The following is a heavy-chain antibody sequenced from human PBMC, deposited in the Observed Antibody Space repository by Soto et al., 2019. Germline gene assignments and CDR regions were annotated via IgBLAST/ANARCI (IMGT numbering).Heavy chain of an antibody. CDR1: GGSFSCYY. V-gene: IGHV4-34*01. Sequence: SETLSLTCAVYGGSFSCYYWSWIRQPPGKGLEWIGEINHSGSTNYNPSLKSRVTISVDTSKNQFSLKLSSVTAADTAVYYCARIGYYDSSGYWKGYYGMDVWGQGTTVTVSS. CDR3: ARIGYYDSSGYWKGYYGMDV. J-gene: IGHJ6*02. CDR2: INHSGST. D-gene: IGHD3-22*01.